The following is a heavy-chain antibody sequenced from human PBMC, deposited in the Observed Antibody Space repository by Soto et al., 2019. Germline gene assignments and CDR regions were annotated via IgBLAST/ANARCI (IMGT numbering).Heavy chain of an antibody. D-gene: IGHD6-6*01. J-gene: IGHJ5*02. V-gene: IGHV1-18*01. CDR1: GYTFTTYG. CDR2: ISAYNGDT. Sequence: ASVKVSRKVSGYTFTTYGISWVRQAPGQGLEWMGWISAYNGDTNYAESVQGRVTMTTDTSTSTAYMELRSLRSDDTAVYYCARDLIAVRPGWFDPWGQGTLVTVSS. CDR3: ARDLIAVRPGWFDP.